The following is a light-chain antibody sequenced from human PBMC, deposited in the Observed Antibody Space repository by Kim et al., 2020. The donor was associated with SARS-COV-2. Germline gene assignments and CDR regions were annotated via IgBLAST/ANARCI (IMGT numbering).Light chain of an antibody. CDR2: GAS. J-gene: IGKJ2*01. Sequence: EIILTQSPDTLSLSPGERATLSCRASQSVSSSYLAWYQQKPGQAPRLLIYGASSRATGIPDRFSGSGSGTDFALTISRLEPEDFAVYYCQHYGSSRTFGQGTKLEI. CDR1: QSVSSSY. V-gene: IGKV3-20*01. CDR3: QHYGSSRT.